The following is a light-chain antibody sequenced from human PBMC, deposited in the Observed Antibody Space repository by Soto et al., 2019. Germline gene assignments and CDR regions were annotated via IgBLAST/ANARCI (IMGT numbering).Light chain of an antibody. Sequence: QSVLTQPPSVSAAPGQKVTISCSGSRSKIENNYVSWYQQLPGTAPKLLIYEDNKRPSGIPDRFSGSKSGTSATLGITGLQTGDEADYYCGTWDSSLTAYVFGSGTKVTVL. CDR1: RSKIENNY. CDR3: GTWDSSLTAYV. CDR2: EDN. V-gene: IGLV1-51*02. J-gene: IGLJ1*01.